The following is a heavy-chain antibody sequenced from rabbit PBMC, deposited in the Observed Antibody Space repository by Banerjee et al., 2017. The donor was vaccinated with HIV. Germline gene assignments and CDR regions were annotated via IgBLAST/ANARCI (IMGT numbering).Heavy chain of an antibody. CDR3: VRAGVYAGSSSYTGFDFNL. D-gene: IGHD8-1*01. J-gene: IGHJ4*01. Sequence: QSLEESGGDLVKPGASLTLTCTASGFSFSSNVMCWVRQAPGKGLEWIACIYAGDGDTYYANWAKGRFTISKTSSTTVTLQMTSLTGADTATYFCVRAGVYAGSSSYTGFDFNLWGQGTLVTVS. V-gene: IGHV1S40*01. CDR1: GFSFSSNV. CDR2: IYAGDGDT.